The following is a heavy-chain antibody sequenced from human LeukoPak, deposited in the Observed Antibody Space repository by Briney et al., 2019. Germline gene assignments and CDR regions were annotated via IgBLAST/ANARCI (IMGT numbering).Heavy chain of an antibody. CDR2: LNPQTGDT. J-gene: IGHJ6*03. V-gene: IGHV1-2*02. CDR3: ARDVGYSSSWYYYYYYYMDV. D-gene: IGHD6-13*01. Sequence: ASVKVSCKASGYAFSAYYMHWVRQAPGQGLEWMGWLNPQTGDTHFAQKFQGRVTMTRDTSISTAYMELSRLRSDDTAVYYCARDVGYSSSWYYYYYYYMDVWGKGTTVTVSS. CDR1: GYAFSAYY.